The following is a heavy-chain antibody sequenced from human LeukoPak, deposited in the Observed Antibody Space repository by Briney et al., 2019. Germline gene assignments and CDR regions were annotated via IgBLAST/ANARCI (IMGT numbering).Heavy chain of an antibody. J-gene: IGHJ4*02. CDR2: VNQDGSEK. Sequence: GGSLRLSCAASGFTFSTCWMSWIRQAPGKGLEWVANVNQDGSEKNYVDSVKGRFTISRDNAKNSLYLQMDSLRDEDTALYYCVSDPGDYWGQGTLVAVSS. CDR3: VSDPGDY. D-gene: IGHD3-10*01. CDR1: GFTFSTCW. V-gene: IGHV3-7*01.